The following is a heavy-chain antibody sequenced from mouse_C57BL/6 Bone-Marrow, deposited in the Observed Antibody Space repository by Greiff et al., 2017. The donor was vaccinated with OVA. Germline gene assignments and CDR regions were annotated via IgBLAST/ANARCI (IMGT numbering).Heavy chain of an antibody. V-gene: IGHV1-54*01. J-gene: IGHJ2*01. CDR2: INPGSGGT. D-gene: IGHD2-1*01. Sequence: QVQLQQSGAELVRPGTSVKVSCKASGYAFTNYLIEWVKQRPGQGLEWIGVINPGSGGTNYNEKFKGKATLTADKSSSTAYMQLSSLTSEDSAVYFCARIYYGNYEGFDYWGQGTTLTVSS. CDR3: ARIYYGNYEGFDY. CDR1: GYAFTNYL.